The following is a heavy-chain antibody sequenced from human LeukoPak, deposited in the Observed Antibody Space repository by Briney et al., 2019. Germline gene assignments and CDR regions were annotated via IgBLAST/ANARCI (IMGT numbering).Heavy chain of an antibody. D-gene: IGHD5-24*01. Sequence: PSETLSLTCTVSGGSISSQYWSWIRQPPGKGLEWIGYIYYSGSTNYNPSLKSRVTISVDTSKNQFSLKLSSVTAADTAVYYCARGTLVEMGPQDYWGQGTLVTVSS. J-gene: IGHJ4*02. CDR3: ARGTLVEMGPQDY. CDR2: IYYSGST. CDR1: GGSISSQY. V-gene: IGHV4-59*11.